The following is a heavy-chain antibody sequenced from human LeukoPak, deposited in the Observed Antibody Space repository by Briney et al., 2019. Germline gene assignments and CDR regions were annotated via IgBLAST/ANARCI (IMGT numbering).Heavy chain of an antibody. J-gene: IGHJ4*02. D-gene: IGHD3-22*01. V-gene: IGHV3-74*01. Sequence: GGSLRLSCAASGFTFSSYWMHWVRQAPGKGLVWVSRINSDGSSTSYADSVKGRFTISRDNAKNTLYLQMNSLRAEDTAVYYCARGYYDSSGYYPGGYWGQGTLVTISS. CDR3: ARGYYDSSGYYPGGY. CDR1: GFTFSSYW. CDR2: INSDGSST.